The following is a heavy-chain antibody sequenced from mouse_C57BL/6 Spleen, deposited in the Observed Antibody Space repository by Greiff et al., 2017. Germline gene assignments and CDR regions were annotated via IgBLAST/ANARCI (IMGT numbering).Heavy chain of an antibody. CDR2: IYPRSGNT. V-gene: IGHV1-81*01. D-gene: IGHD3-2*02. CDR1: GYTFTSYG. CDR3: APTTQATWDYAMDY. J-gene: IGHJ4*01. Sequence: QVQLKESGAELARPGASVKLSCNASGYTFTSYGISWVKQRPGQGLEWVGEIYPRSGNTYYNDTFKGKATLTADNSSSTAYMELRSLTSEDSAVYFCAPTTQATWDYAMDYWGQGTSVTVSS.